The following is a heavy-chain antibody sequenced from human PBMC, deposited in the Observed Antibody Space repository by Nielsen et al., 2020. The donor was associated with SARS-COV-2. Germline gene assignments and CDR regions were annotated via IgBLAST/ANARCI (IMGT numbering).Heavy chain of an antibody. CDR2: IYWDDDK. Sequence: PTLVKPTQTLTLTCTFSGFSLSTSGVGVGWIRQPPGKALEWLALIYWDDDKRYSPSLKTRLTISKDTSKNQVVLTMTNMDPVDTATYYCARTLYYYDSSGYAFDIWGQGTMVTVSS. J-gene: IGHJ3*02. D-gene: IGHD3-22*01. CDR3: ARTLYYYDSSGYAFDI. CDR1: GFSLSTSGVG. V-gene: IGHV2-5*02.